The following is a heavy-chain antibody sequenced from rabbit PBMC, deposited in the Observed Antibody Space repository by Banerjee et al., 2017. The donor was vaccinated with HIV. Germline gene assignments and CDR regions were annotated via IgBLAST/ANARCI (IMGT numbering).Heavy chain of an antibody. CDR3: ARSSGNIGDIGSDFKL. CDR2: IYTGDGNT. V-gene: IGHV1S45*01. D-gene: IGHD2-1*01. CDR1: GFSFSSSYW. Sequence: QEQLEESGGDLVKPEGSLTLTCTASGFSFSSSYWICWVRQAPGKGLEWIGCIYTGDGNTYYASWTKGRFTISRTSSTTVTLQMTSLTAADTATYFCARSSGNIGDIGSDFKLWGPGTLVTVS. J-gene: IGHJ4*01.